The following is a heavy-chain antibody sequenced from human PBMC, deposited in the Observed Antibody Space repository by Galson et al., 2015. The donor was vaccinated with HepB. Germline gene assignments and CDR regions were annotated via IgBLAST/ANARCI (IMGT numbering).Heavy chain of an antibody. CDR1: GFTFSSYW. CDR3: ARGRGDWIFGVLSAGWFDP. Sequence: SLRLSCAASGFTFSSYWMSWVRQAPGKGLEWVANIKQDGSEKYYVDSVKGRFTISRDNAKNSLYLQMNSLRAEDTAVYYCARGRGDWIFGVLSAGWFDPWGQGTLVTVSS. J-gene: IGHJ5*02. D-gene: IGHD3-3*01. V-gene: IGHV3-7*03. CDR2: IKQDGSEK.